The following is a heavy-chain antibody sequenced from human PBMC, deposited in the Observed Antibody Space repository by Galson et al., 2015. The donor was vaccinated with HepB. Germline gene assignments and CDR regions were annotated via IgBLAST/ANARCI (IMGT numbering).Heavy chain of an antibody. D-gene: IGHD5-18*01. CDR2: INPSNADT. CDR3: ASGGGVDTAMYDDY. Sequence: SVKVSCKASGYTFTGYYLHWVRQAPGQGLEWMGWINPSNADTKYAQKFQDRVTLTRDTSISTTYMELSRLRSDDTAVYYCASGGGVDTAMYDDYWGQGTLVTVSS. J-gene: IGHJ4*02. V-gene: IGHV1-2*02. CDR1: GYTFTGYY.